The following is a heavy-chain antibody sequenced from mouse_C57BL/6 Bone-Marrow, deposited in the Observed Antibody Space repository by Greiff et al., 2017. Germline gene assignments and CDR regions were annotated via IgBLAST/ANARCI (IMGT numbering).Heavy chain of an antibody. CDR3: ARHYGSSPFAY. Sequence: QVQLQQSGAELVRPGTSVKMSCKASGYTFTNYWIGWAKQRPGHGLEWIGDIYPGGGYTNYNEKFKGKATLTADKSSSTAYMQFSSLTSEYSAIYYCARHYGSSPFAYWGQGTLVTVSA. V-gene: IGHV1-63*01. CDR2: IYPGGGYT. J-gene: IGHJ3*01. D-gene: IGHD1-1*01. CDR1: GYTFTNYW.